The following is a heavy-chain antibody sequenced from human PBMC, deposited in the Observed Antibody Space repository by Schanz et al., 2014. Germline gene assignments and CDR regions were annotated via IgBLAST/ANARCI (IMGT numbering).Heavy chain of an antibody. Sequence: QDQLLQSGAAVKKPGSSVRVSCKASGGTLDTYKIAWVRQVPGQGLEWMGWISVYNHNKEYDQKFQGRVTMTTDTSTSTAYMELSSLRSEDTVVYSCARGIGGYGANNYFDYWGQGTLVTVSS. J-gene: IGHJ4*02. D-gene: IGHD5-12*01. CDR2: ISVYNHNK. V-gene: IGHV1-18*01. CDR3: ARGIGGYGANNYFDY. CDR1: GGTLDTYK.